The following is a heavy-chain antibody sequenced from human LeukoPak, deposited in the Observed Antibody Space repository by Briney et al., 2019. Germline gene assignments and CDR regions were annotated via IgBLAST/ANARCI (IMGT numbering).Heavy chain of an antibody. D-gene: IGHD6-19*01. Sequence: ASVKVSCKASGYTFTSYGISWVRQAPGQGLEWMGWVSAYNGNTIYAQKLQGRVTMTTDTSTSTAYMELRSLRSDDTAVYYCARDPGSFLSSSGWLNWFDPWGQGTLVTVSS. CDR2: VSAYNGNT. J-gene: IGHJ5*02. CDR1: GYTFTSYG. CDR3: ARDPGSFLSSSGWLNWFDP. V-gene: IGHV1-18*01.